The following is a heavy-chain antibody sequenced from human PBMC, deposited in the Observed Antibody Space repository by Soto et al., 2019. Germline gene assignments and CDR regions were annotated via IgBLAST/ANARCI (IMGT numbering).Heavy chain of an antibody. CDR3: AKEFDTAMVYFDY. CDR1: GFTFSSYG. D-gene: IGHD5-18*01. V-gene: IGHV3-30*18. CDR2: IPYDGSNK. J-gene: IGHJ4*02. Sequence: QVQLVESGGGVVQPGRSLRLSCAASGFTFSSYGMNWVRQAPGKGLEWVAVIPYDGSNKYYADSVKGRFTISRDNSKNTLYLQMNSLRAEDTAVYYCAKEFDTAMVYFDYWGQGTLVTVSS.